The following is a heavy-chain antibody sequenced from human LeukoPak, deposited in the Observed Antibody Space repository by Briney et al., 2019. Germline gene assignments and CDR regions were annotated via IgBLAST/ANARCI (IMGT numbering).Heavy chain of an antibody. CDR2: IYTSGST. CDR1: GGSISSYY. J-gene: IGHJ4*02. CDR3: ARVRPLWFGELPDY. D-gene: IGHD3-10*01. V-gene: IGHV4-4*07. Sequence: SETLSLTCTVSGGSISSYYWSWIRQPAGKGLEWIGRIYTSGSTNYNPSLKSRDTMSVDTSKNQFSLKLSSVTAADTAVYYCARVRPLWFGELPDYWGRGTLVTVSS.